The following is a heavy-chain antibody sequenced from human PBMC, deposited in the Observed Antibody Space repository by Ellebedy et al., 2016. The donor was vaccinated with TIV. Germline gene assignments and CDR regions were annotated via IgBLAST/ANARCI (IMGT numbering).Heavy chain of an antibody. CDR3: ARRYFDL. Sequence: GGSLRLXXAASGFTFSNHWMSWVRQVPGKGLEWVANIKQDGSEKYCVDSVKGRFTISRDNAKNSLYLQMNSLRAEDTVVYYCARRYFDLWGRGTLVTVSS. J-gene: IGHJ2*01. CDR2: IKQDGSEK. CDR1: GFTFSNHW. V-gene: IGHV3-7*01.